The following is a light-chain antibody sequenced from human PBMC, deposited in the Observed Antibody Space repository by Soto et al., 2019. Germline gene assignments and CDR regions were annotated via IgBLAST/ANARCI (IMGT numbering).Light chain of an antibody. CDR2: GAS. J-gene: IGKJ1*01. Sequence: EMVMTQSAATLSVTPGERATLSCWASQSVGSNLAWYQQKPGQAPRLLIYGASNRATDIPARFSGSGSGTEFTLTISSLQSEDFAVYFCQQYSDWPKTFGQGTKVDSK. V-gene: IGKV3-15*01. CDR3: QQYSDWPKT. CDR1: QSVGSN.